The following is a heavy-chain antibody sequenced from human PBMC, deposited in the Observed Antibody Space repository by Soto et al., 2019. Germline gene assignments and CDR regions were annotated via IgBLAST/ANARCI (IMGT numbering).Heavy chain of an antibody. V-gene: IGHV3-7*05. CDR1: GFTFSSYW. J-gene: IGHJ6*02. D-gene: IGHD3-16*01. Sequence: GGSLRLSCAASGFTFSSYWMSWVRQAPGKGLEWVANIKQDGSEKYYVDSVKGRFTISRDNSKNSLYLQMNSLRTEDTALYYCAKDNTFGYRSGYYYYGMDVWGQGTTVTVSS. CDR3: AKDNTFGYRSGYYYYGMDV. CDR2: IKQDGSEK.